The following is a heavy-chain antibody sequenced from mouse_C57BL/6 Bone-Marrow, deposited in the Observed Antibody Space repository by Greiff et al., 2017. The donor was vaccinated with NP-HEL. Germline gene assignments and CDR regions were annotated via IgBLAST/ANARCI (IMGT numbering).Heavy chain of an antibody. CDR1: GYTFTEYT. CDR3: ARHEEGEYYFDD. V-gene: IGHV1-62-2*01. Sequence: VQLQQSGAELVKPGASVKLSCKASGYTFTEYTIHWVKQRSGQGLEWIGWFYPGSGSIKYTEKFKGKATLTADKSSSTVYMERSSLTSEDSAVYFCARHEEGEYYFDDWGQGTTLTVSS. J-gene: IGHJ2*01. CDR2: FYPGSGSI.